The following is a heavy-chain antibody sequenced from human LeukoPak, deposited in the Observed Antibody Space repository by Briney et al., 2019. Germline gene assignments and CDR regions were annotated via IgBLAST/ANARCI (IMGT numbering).Heavy chain of an antibody. CDR2: IIPIFGTA. CDR1: GGTFSSYA. J-gene: IGHJ4*02. Sequence: GASVKVSCKASGGTFSSYAISWVRQAPGQGPEWMGGIIPIFGTANYAQKFQGRVTITADESTSTAYMELSSLRSEDTAVYYCARGPSLDDSSGQFDYWGQGTLVTVSS. CDR3: ARGPSLDDSSGQFDY. D-gene: IGHD3-22*01. V-gene: IGHV1-69*13.